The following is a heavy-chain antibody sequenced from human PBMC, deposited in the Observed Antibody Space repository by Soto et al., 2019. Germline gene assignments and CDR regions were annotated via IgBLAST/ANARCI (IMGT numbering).Heavy chain of an antibody. J-gene: IGHJ4*02. CDR2: VSLHGKVT. CDR1: GFTFNSLS. CDR3: AREPYGDSQYFDY. D-gene: IGHD2-21*02. V-gene: IGHV3-30*04. Sequence: QVQLVESGGGMVQAGTSLRLSWTGSGFTFNSLSLHWVRQGPDKGLEWVAVVSLHGKVTYYADSVKGRFTVSRDNSKNTIYLQANSLRAEDTAVYYCAREPYGDSQYFDYWGQGTPVTVSS.